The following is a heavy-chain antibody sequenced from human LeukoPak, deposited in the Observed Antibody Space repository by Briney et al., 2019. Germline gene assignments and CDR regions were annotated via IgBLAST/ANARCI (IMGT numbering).Heavy chain of an antibody. J-gene: IGHJ3*02. V-gene: IGHV5-51*01. CDR3: ASGRLRRTRDAFDI. CDR1: GYSFTSYW. CDR2: VYPDDSDT. D-gene: IGHD4-17*01. Sequence: GESLKISCKGSGYSFTSYWIGWVRPMPGEGLEWMGIVYPDDSDTRYSPSFQGQVTISADKSISTAYLQWSSLKASDTAMYYCASGRLRRTRDAFDIWGQGTMVTVSS.